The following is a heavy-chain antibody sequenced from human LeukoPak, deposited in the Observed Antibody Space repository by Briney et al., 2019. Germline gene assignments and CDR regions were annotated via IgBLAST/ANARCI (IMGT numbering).Heavy chain of an antibody. V-gene: IGHV3-7*03. Sequence: GGFLRLSCAASGFILSRYWMNWVRQAPGKGGEGVANIKQEGSEKYYGDCVNARFTISRDNAKNSLYLQMNRLRAEDTAVYYCASGGYSFFYWGQGPLVPVSS. J-gene: IGHJ4*02. CDR2: IKQEGSEK. D-gene: IGHD5-18*01. CDR3: ASGGYSFFY. CDR1: GFILSRYW.